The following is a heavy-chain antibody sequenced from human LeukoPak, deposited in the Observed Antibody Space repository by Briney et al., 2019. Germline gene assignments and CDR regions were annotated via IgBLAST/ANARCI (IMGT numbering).Heavy chain of an antibody. D-gene: IGHD5-24*01. CDR2: INHSGST. Sequence: SETLSLTCAVYGGSFSGYYWSWIRQPPGKGLEWIGEINHSGSTNYNPSLESRVTISVDTSKNQFSLKLSSVTAADTAVYCCARVVGGGYNFYYYYYMDVWGKGTTVTVSS. J-gene: IGHJ6*03. CDR3: ARVVGGGYNFYYYYYMDV. CDR1: GGSFSGYY. V-gene: IGHV4-34*01.